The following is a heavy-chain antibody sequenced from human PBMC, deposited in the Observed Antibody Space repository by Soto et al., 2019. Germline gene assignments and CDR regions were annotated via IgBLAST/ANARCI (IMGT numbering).Heavy chain of an antibody. D-gene: IGHD5-18*01. CDR1: GASVSAGAYY. CDR2: IYESGYT. Sequence: PSETLSLTCTVSGASVSAGAYYWGWVRQRPGKGLEWIGYIYESGYTYYNTSLKSRLTISLDRSNNQFSLDLTSVTAADTGVYYCVRALRHTAMVYPWFDPWGQGTLVTVSS. V-gene: IGHV4-31*03. CDR3: VRALRHTAMVYPWFDP. J-gene: IGHJ5*02.